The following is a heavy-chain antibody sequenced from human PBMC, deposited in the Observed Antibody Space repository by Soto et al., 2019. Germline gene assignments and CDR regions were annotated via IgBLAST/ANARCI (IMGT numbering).Heavy chain of an antibody. V-gene: IGHV3-30*03. J-gene: IGHJ4*02. CDR2: ISYDGSNK. D-gene: IGHD2-2*01. Sequence: QVQLVESGGGVVQPGRSLRLSCAASGFPFSSYGMHWVREAPGKGLEWVAVISYDGSNKYYADSVKGRFTISRDNSASTLYLQMNSLMPHYTALYHCVGLQYHVDYRGQGTLVTVSP. CDR1: GFPFSSYG. CDR3: VGLQYHVDY.